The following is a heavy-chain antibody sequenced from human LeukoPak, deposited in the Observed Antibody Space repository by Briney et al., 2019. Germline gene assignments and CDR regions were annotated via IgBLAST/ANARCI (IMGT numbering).Heavy chain of an antibody. CDR3: ARPHGDSYCGGDCYYY. CDR1: GCTFSSYA. J-gene: IGHJ4*02. CDR2: IIPIFGTA. D-gene: IGHD2-21*01. Sequence: SVKVSCKASGCTFSSYAISWVRQAPGQGLECIGGIIPIFGTAIYAQKFQGRVTITADESTSTAYMELSSLRSEDTAVYYCARPHGDSYCGGDCYYYWGQGTLITVSS. V-gene: IGHV1-69*13.